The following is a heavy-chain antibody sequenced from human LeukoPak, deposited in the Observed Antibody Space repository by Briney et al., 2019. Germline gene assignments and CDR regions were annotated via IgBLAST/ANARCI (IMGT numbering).Heavy chain of an antibody. J-gene: IGHJ6*03. Sequence: ASVKVSCKASGGTFSSYAISWGRQAPGQGLEWMGGIIPIFGTANYAQKFQGRVTITTAESTSTAYMELSSLRSEDTAVYYCARDGWNGYYYMDVWGKGTTVTVSS. CDR3: ARDGWNGYYYMDV. CDR2: IIPIFGTA. V-gene: IGHV1-69*05. D-gene: IGHD2-8*01. CDR1: GGTFSSYA.